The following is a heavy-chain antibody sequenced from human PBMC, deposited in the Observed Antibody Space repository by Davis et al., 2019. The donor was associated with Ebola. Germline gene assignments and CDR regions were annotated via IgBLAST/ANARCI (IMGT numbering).Heavy chain of an antibody. J-gene: IGHJ5*01. CDR2: IIPIFGTA. Sequence: AASVKVSCKASGGTFSSYAISWVRQAPGQGLEWMGGIIPIFGTANYAQKFQGRVTITADESTSTAYMELSSLRAEDTAVYYCARANPRWLQFDCWGQGTLVTVSS. D-gene: IGHD5-24*01. V-gene: IGHV1-69*13. CDR3: ARANPRWLQFDC. CDR1: GGTFSSYA.